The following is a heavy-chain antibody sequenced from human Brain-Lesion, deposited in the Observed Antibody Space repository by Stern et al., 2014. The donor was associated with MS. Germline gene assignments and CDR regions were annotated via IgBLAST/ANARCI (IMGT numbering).Heavy chain of an antibody. CDR2: IYYSGNT. Sequence: VQLVQSGPGLVKPSETLSLTCTVAGGSVSSTSYAWAWIRQPPGKGLEWIGTIYYSGNTYYSPSLKSRLTISLDTSQNQFSLQLRSVTAADTAVYYCAGEEDIRYCSGGSCTGNWFDPWGQGTLGTVSS. V-gene: IGHV4-39*01. D-gene: IGHD2-15*01. CDR3: AGEEDIRYCSGGSCTGNWFDP. J-gene: IGHJ5*02. CDR1: GGSVSSTSYA.